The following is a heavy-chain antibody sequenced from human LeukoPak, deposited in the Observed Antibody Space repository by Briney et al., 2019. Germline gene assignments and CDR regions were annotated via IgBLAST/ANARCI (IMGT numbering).Heavy chain of an antibody. D-gene: IGHD3-10*01. CDR1: GGSISSYY. V-gene: IGHV4-59*01. CDR3: ATDNSYGSGSYYT. Sequence: PSETLSLTCTVSGGSISSYYWSWIRQPPGKGLEWIVYIYYSENTNYNPSLKSRVTISVDTSKNQFSLKLSSVTAADTAVYYCATDNSYGSGSYYTWGQGTLVTVSS. J-gene: IGHJ4*02. CDR2: IYYSENT.